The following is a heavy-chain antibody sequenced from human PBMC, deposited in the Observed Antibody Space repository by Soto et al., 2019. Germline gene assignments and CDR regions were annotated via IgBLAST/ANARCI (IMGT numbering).Heavy chain of an antibody. CDR1: GYSFTSYW. D-gene: IGHD2-2*01. V-gene: IGHV5-51*01. J-gene: IGHJ6*03. CDR2: IYPGDSDT. Sequence: GESLKISCKGSGYSFTSYWIGWVRQMPGKGLEWMGIIYPGDSDTRYSPSFQGQVTISADKSISTAYLQWSSLKASDTAMYYCARQVRCSSTSCYGDYYYYMDVWGKGTTVTVSS. CDR3: ARQVRCSSTSCYGDYYYYMDV.